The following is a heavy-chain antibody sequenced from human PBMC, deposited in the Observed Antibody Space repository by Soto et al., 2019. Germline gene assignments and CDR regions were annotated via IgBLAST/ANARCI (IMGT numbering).Heavy chain of an antibody. D-gene: IGHD3-22*01. CDR2: IYYSGST. CDR3: ARVTADSIGYFLVGY. CDR1: GGSIISGVYY. V-gene: IGHV4-31*03. Sequence: PSETLSLTCTVSGGSIISGVYYWSWIRQHPGKGLEWIGYIYYSGSTYYNPSLKSRVTISVDTSKNQFSLKLSSVTAADTAVYYCARVTADSIGYFLVGYWGQGTQVTVSS. J-gene: IGHJ4*02.